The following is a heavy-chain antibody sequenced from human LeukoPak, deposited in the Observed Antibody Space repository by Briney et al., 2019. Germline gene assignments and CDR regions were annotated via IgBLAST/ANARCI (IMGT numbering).Heavy chain of an antibody. J-gene: IGHJ4*02. CDR1: GDSVSSKNGA. CDR2: TYYRSKWYN. Sequence: SQTLSLTCAVSGDSVSSKNGAWNWIRQSPSRGLEWLGRTYYRSKWYNDYAESMEGRMTISQDTWKNQYSLHLNSVTPDDTAVYYCARDFGTTGWHTFDYWGQGTLVTVSS. V-gene: IGHV6-1*01. CDR3: ARDFGTTGWHTFDY. D-gene: IGHD6-19*01.